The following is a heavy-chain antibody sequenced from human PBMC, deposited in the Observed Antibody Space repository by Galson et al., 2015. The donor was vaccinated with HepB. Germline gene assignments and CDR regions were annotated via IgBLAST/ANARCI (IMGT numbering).Heavy chain of an antibody. V-gene: IGHV1-46*04. J-gene: IGHJ4*02. Sequence: SCKASGYTFTSYYMHWVRQAPGQGLEWMGIINPSGGSTSYAQKLQGRVTMTRDTSTSTVYMELSSLRSEDTAVYYCARDGGTSGSYYKYYFDYWGQGTLVTVSS. D-gene: IGHD3-10*01. CDR2: INPSGGST. CDR1: GYTFTSYY. CDR3: ARDGGTSGSYYKYYFDY.